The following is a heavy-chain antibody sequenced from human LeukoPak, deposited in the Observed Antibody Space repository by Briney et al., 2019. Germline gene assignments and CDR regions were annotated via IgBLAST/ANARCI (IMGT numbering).Heavy chain of an antibody. CDR2: ISAYNGHT. Sequence: GASVKVPCKASGYTFTSYGISLVRQAPGQGLEWMGWISAYNGHTNYAQNLQGRVTMTTDTSTSTAYMELRSLRSDDTAVYYCARDGDGYKDYWGQGTLVTVSS. V-gene: IGHV1-18*01. J-gene: IGHJ4*02. D-gene: IGHD5-24*01. CDR3: ARDGDGYKDY. CDR1: GYTFTSYG.